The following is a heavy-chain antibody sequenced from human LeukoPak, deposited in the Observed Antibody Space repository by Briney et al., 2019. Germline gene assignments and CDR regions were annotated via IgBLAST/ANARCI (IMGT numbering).Heavy chain of an antibody. CDR1: GYTFTNYH. Sequence: ASVTVSCKASGYTFTNYHINWVRQATGQGLEWMGWMIPNNGDSGYAQKFQGRVTITRDTSISTSYMELRSLRSDDTAVYFCARTTSFTASGYDYWGQGTLVTVSS. CDR3: ARTTSFTASGYDY. V-gene: IGHV1-8*03. J-gene: IGHJ4*02. CDR2: MIPNNGDS. D-gene: IGHD6-25*01.